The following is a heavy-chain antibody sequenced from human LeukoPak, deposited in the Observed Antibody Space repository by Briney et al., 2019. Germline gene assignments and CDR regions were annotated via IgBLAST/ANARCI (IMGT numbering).Heavy chain of an antibody. D-gene: IGHD5-18*01. J-gene: IGHJ4*02. V-gene: IGHV3-48*04. CDR1: GFTFSSYS. CDR3: ARVRYNSGYIFDY. Sequence: GGSLRLSCAASGFTFSSYSMNWVRQAPGKGLEWVSYIGSGGSPIYYADSVRGRFSISRDNAKNSLYLQMSSLRAEDTAVYYCARVRYNSGYIFDYWGQGTLVTVSS. CDR2: IGSGGSPI.